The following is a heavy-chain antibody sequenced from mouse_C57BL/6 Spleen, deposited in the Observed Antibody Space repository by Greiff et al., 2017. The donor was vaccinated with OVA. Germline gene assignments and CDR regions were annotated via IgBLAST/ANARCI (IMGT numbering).Heavy chain of an antibody. J-gene: IGHJ3*01. Sequence: QVQLQQPGAELVKPGASVKMSCKASGYTFTSYWITWVKQRHGQGLEWIGDIYPGSGGTNYNEKFKSKATLTVETSSSTAYMQLSRLTSEDSAVYYCAIAYDSWLADWGQGTLVTVSA. CDR1: GYTFTSYW. CDR3: AIAYDSWLAD. V-gene: IGHV1-55*01. D-gene: IGHD6-5*01. CDR2: IYPGSGGT.